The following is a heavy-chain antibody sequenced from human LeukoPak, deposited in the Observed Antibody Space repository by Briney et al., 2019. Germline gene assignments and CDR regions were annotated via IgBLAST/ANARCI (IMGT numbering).Heavy chain of an antibody. D-gene: IGHD3-16*01. CDR2: INSDGSST. CDR3: ARLGGDPPT. J-gene: IGHJ4*02. Sequence: GGSLRLSCAASGFTFSSYWMHWVRQAPGEGLVWVSRINSDGSSTTYADSVKGRFTISRDNTRNMLYLQMNSLRVEDTAVYYCARLGGDPPTWGQGALVTVSS. V-gene: IGHV3-74*01. CDR1: GFTFSSYW.